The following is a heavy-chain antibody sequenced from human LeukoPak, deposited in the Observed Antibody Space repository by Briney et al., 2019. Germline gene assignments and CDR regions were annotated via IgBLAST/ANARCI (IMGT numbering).Heavy chain of an antibody. J-gene: IGHJ4*02. CDR3: ARDQGYDYVWGSNRYGY. CDR2: ISGGGGST. CDR1: GFTFNSHA. D-gene: IGHD3-16*02. Sequence: GGSLRLSCAASGFTFNSHAMSWVRQAPGKGLEWVSAISGGGGSTYYADFVKGRFTVSRDNSKNTLPLQMNSLRVEDTAVYYCARDQGYDYVWGSNRYGYWGQGTLVTVSS. V-gene: IGHV3-23*01.